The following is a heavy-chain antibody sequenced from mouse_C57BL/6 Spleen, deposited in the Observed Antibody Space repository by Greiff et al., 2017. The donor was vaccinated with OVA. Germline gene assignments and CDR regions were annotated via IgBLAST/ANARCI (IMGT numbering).Heavy chain of an antibody. CDR2: IYPGDGDT. Sequence: VQLQQSGAELVKPGASVKISCKASGYAFSSYWMNWVKQRPGKGLEWIGQIYPGDGDTNYNGKFKGKATLTADKSSSTAYMQLSSLTSEDSAVYFCARRGFRDYAMDYWGQGTSVTVSS. CDR1: GYAFSSYW. J-gene: IGHJ4*01. CDR3: ARRGFRDYAMDY. D-gene: IGHD3-1*01. V-gene: IGHV1-80*01.